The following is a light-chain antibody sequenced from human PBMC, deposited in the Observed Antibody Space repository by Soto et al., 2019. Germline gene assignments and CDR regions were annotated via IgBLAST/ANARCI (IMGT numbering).Light chain of an antibody. CDR2: GAS. CDR3: QQYGSSPWT. CDR1: QMVTSSY. Sequence: EIVLPQSQATLSLSPGERATLPGRASQMVTSSYLAWYQQKPGQAPRPLIYGASSRATGIPDRFSGSGSGTDFTLTISRLEPEDFAVYYCQQYGSSPWTFGQGTKVEIK. J-gene: IGKJ1*01. V-gene: IGKV3-20*01.